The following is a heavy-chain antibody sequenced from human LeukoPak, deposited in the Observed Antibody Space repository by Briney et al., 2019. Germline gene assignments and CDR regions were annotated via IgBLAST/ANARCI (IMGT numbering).Heavy chain of an antibody. D-gene: IGHD2-2*01. CDR1: GGSISSGGYY. CDR2: IYYSGST. Sequence: SETLSLTCTVSGGSISSGGYYWSWIRQHPGKGLEWIGYIYYSGSTYYNPSLKSRATISVDTSKNQFSLKLSSVTAADTAVYYCARECSSTSCYAFDIWGQGTMVTVSS. J-gene: IGHJ3*02. V-gene: IGHV4-31*03. CDR3: ARECSSTSCYAFDI.